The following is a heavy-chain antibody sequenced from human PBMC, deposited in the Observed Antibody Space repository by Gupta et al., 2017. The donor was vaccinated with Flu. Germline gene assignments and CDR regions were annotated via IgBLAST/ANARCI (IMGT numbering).Heavy chain of an antibody. CDR3: AREGGYCSGGSCYDAFDI. Sequence: EVQLVESGGGLIQPGGSLRLSCSASGFTVSSNYMSWVHQAPGKGLEWVSVIYSGGSTYYADSVKGRFTTSRDNSKNTLYLQMNSLRAEDTAVYYCAREGGYCSGGSCYDAFDIWGQGTMVTVSS. J-gene: IGHJ3*02. D-gene: IGHD2-15*01. CDR2: IYSGGST. V-gene: IGHV3-53*01. CDR1: GFTVSSNY.